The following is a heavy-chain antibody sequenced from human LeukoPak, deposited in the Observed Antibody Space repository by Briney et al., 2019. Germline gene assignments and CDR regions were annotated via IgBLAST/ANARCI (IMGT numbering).Heavy chain of an antibody. V-gene: IGHV3-74*03. D-gene: IGHD6-19*01. Sequence: GESLRLSCAASRFTLSSYWMHWVRQAPGKGLVWVSRINPDGSSATYADSVKGRFTISRDNVKNTVYLQMNSLRAEDTAVYYCARDRGIAVGGGFDYWGQGTLVTVSS. CDR2: INPDGSSA. CDR3: ARDRGIAVGGGFDY. CDR1: RFTLSSYW. J-gene: IGHJ4*02.